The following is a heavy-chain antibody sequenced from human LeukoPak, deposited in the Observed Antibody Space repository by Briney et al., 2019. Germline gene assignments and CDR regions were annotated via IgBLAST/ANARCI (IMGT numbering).Heavy chain of an antibody. CDR3: AKDMQMATIIGGLIDY. V-gene: IGHV3-9*01. J-gene: IGHJ4*02. D-gene: IGHD5-24*01. Sequence: PGGSLRLSCAASGFTFVDYGMHWVRQAPGKGLEWVSGISWNSGSIDYADSVRGRFTISRDNAKNSLYLQMNSLRAEDTALYYCAKDMQMATIIGGLIDYWGQGTLVTVSS. CDR2: ISWNSGSI. CDR1: GFTFVDYG.